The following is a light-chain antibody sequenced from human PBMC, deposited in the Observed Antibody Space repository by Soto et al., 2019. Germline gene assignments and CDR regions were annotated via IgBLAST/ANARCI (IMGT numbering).Light chain of an antibody. CDR2: DAS. CDR1: QTVYSSF. Sequence: VLPPCTDTLSLSQGERATLSCRASQTVYSSFLAWYQQKPGQAPRLLIYDASNRVTGIPARFSGSGSGTDFTLTISSLQPADFAIDYCQQRISWPLTFGGGTKVDIK. CDR3: QQRISWPLT. J-gene: IGKJ4*01. V-gene: IGKV3-11*01.